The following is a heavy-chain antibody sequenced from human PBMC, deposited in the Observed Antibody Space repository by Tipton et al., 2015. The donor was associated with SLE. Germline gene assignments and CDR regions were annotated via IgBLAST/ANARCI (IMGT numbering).Heavy chain of an antibody. CDR3: ARDSYYYDSSGYPNDAFDI. V-gene: IGHV4-61*09. CDR2: IYTSGST. D-gene: IGHD3-22*01. Sequence: TLSLTCTVSGGSISSSSYYWGWIRQPPGKGLEWIGYIYTSGSTNYNPSLKSRVTISVDTSKNQFSLKLSSVTAADTAVYYCARDSYYYDSSGYPNDAFDIWGQGTMVTVSS. CDR1: GGSISSSSYY. J-gene: IGHJ3*02.